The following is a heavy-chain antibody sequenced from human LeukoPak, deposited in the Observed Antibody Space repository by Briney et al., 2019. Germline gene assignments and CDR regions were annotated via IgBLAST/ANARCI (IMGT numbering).Heavy chain of an antibody. CDR1: GFTFSSYG. D-gene: IGHD3-9*01. V-gene: IGHV3-33*01. CDR2: IWYDGSNK. CDR3: ARTFDWSY. Sequence: GGSLRLPCAASGFTFSSYGMHWVRQAPGKGLEWVAVIWYDGSNKYYADSVKGRFTISRDNSKNTLYLQMDSLRAEDTAVYYCARTFDWSYWGQGTLITVSS. J-gene: IGHJ4*02.